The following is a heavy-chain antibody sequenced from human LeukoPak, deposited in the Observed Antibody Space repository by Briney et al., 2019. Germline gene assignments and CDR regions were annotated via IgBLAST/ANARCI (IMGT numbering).Heavy chain of an antibody. CDR2: INPNSGGT. Sequence: GASVKVSCKASGYTFTGYYMHWVRQAPGQGLEWMGWINPNSGGTNYAQKFQGRVTMTRDTSISTAYMELSRLRSDDTAVYYCAREYLVAVAGDAFDIWDQGTMVTVSS. CDR3: AREYLVAVAGDAFDI. V-gene: IGHV1-2*02. J-gene: IGHJ3*02. CDR1: GYTFTGYY. D-gene: IGHD6-19*01.